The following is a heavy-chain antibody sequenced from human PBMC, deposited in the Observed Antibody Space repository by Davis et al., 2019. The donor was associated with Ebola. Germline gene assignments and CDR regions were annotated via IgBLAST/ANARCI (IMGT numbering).Heavy chain of an antibody. CDR3: ARAYLSSGWYEYFDY. Sequence: KVSCKGSGYTFSSHWIAWVRQMPGKGLEWMGIIYPGDSDTRYSPSFQGQVTISADKSISTAYLQWSSLKASDTAMYYCARAYLSSGWYEYFDYWGQGTTVTVSS. CDR2: IYPGDSDT. CDR1: GYTFSSHW. D-gene: IGHD6-19*01. V-gene: IGHV5-51*01. J-gene: IGHJ4*02.